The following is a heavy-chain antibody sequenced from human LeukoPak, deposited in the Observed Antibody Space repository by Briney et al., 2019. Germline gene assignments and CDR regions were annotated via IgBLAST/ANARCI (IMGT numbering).Heavy chain of an antibody. J-gene: IGHJ4*02. CDR3: ARDGPIAAGLFEY. Sequence: SETLSLTCTVSGGSISSSSYYWGWIRQPPGKGLEWIGSIYYSGSTYYNPSLKSRVTISVDTSKNQFSLKLSSVTAADTAVYYCARDGPIAAGLFEYWGQGTLVTVSS. D-gene: IGHD6-25*01. CDR2: IYYSGST. CDR1: GGSISSSSYY. V-gene: IGHV4-39*07.